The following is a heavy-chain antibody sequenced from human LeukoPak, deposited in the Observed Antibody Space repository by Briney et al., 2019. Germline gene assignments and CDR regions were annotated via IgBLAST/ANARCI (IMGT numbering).Heavy chain of an antibody. CDR3: ARGEDGTGDYRPTYFDS. D-gene: IGHD4-17*01. J-gene: IGHJ4*02. V-gene: IGHV4-34*01. CDR2: INHGGGT. CDR1: GGSFSDYF. Sequence: PSETLSLTCAVYGGSFSDYFWNWLRQTPGKGLEWIGEINHGGGTNYNPSLKSRATISVDTSKKQFSLNLTSVTAADTAVYYCARGEDGTGDYRPTYFDSWGQGTLVTVSS.